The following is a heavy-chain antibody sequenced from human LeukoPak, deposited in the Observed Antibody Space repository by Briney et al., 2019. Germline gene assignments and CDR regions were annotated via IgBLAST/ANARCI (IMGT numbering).Heavy chain of an antibody. V-gene: IGHV1-18*01. J-gene: IGHJ4*02. CDR3: ARDGGDLLRVDY. CDR2: ISVYNGDT. CDR1: GYTFSSFG. Sequence: ASVKLSCKASGYTFSSFGFMWVRQAPGQGLDWMGWISVYNGDTRYAQKFQGRVTMTTDTSTSTAYMELRSLTSDDTAVYYCARDGGDLLRVDYWGQGTQVTVSS. D-gene: IGHD1-26*01.